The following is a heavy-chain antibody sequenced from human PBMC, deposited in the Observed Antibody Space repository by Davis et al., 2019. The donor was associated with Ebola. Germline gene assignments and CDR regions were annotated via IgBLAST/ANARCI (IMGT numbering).Heavy chain of an antibody. J-gene: IGHJ3*02. CDR2: IKPDEGEK. D-gene: IGHD3-22*01. V-gene: IGHV3-7*03. CDR3: ARDIAYYYSSSGSLGAFDI. Sequence: GESLKISCAASGFIFSNYWMSWVRQAPGKGPEWVAIIKPDEGEKYYVDSVKGRFTISRDNAKNSLFLQMDSLRDEDTALYHCARDIAYYYSSSGSLGAFDIWGQGTMVTVSS. CDR1: GFIFSNYW.